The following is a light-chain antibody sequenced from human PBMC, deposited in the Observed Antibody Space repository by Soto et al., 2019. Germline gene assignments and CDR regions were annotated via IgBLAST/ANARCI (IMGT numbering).Light chain of an antibody. CDR1: QSLLHSNGYNY. V-gene: IGKV2-28*01. CDR3: MQALQTPRT. Sequence: DIVMTQSPLSLPVIPGEPASISCRSSQSLLHSNGYNYLDWYLQKPGQSPQLLIYLGSNRASGVPDRFSGSGSGTDSTLKISRVEAEDVGVYYCMQALQTPRTFGQGTKVEIK. CDR2: LGS. J-gene: IGKJ1*01.